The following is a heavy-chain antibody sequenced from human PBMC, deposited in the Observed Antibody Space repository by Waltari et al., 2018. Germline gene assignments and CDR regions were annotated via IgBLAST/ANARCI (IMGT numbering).Heavy chain of an antibody. CDR1: GFTFSSYS. J-gene: IGHJ4*02. CDR2: ISSSSSYI. CDR3: ARGEAGDGYTLDY. V-gene: IGHV3-21*01. Sequence: EVQLVESGGGMVKPGGSLRLSCAASGFTFSSYSLNWLRQAPGKGLEWVSSISSSSSYIYYADSVKGRFTISRDNAKNSLYLQMNSLRAEDTAVYYCARGEAGDGYTLDYWGQGTLVTVSS. D-gene: IGHD3-16*01.